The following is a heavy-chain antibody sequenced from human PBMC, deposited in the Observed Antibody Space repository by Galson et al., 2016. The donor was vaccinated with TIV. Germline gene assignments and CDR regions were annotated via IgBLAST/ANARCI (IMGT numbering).Heavy chain of an antibody. CDR2: ISGSGGTT. J-gene: IGHJ6*02. Sequence: SLRLSCAASGFTFSTKSMSWVRQAPGEGLEWVSAISGSGGTTYYADSVKGRFTISRDNSNNTLYLQMNSPRAEDRAVYYCAKGPGSYPYHYYGVDVWGQGALVTVSS. CDR3: AKGPGSYPYHYYGVDV. V-gene: IGHV3-23*01. CDR1: GFTFSTKS. D-gene: IGHD3-16*02.